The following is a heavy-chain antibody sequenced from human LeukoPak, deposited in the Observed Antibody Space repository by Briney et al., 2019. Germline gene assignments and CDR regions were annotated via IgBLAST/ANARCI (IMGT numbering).Heavy chain of an antibody. CDR3: ARGGFALNVPVVGLNWFDP. D-gene: IGHD2-2*01. J-gene: IGHJ5*02. CDR1: GFTFSNYA. Sequence: PGGSLRLSCAASGFTFSNYAMSWVRQAPGKGLEWVSSISGSGGSTYYADSVKGRFTISRDNSKNTLFLQMNSLRAEDTAVYYCARGGFALNVPVVGLNWFDPWGQGTLVTVSS. V-gene: IGHV3-23*01. CDR2: ISGSGGST.